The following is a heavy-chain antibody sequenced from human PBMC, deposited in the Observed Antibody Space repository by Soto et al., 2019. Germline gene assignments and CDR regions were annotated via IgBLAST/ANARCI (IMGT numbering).Heavy chain of an antibody. Sequence: GGSLRLSCAASGFTFSSYAMSWVRQAPGKGLEWVSAISGSGGSTYYADSVKGRFTISRDNSKNTLYLQMNSLRAEDTAVYYCAKDLIRAALGAYDAFDIWGQGTMVTVSS. J-gene: IGHJ3*02. D-gene: IGHD1-26*01. CDR3: AKDLIRAALGAYDAFDI. CDR1: GFTFSSYA. CDR2: ISGSGGST. V-gene: IGHV3-23*01.